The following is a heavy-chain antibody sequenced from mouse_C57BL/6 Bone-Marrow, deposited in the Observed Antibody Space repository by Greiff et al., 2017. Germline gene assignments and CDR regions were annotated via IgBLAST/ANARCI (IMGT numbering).Heavy chain of an antibody. J-gene: IGHJ3*01. Sequence: EVKLMESGGDLVKPGGSLILSCAVSGFTFSSYGMSWVRQTPDKRLKWVATISSGGSYTYYPDSVKGRFTISRNNAKNTLYQQMSSLKTEYTAMYYSAREDYYGSSYAWFAYWGQGTLVTVSA. CDR1: GFTFSSYG. CDR3: AREDYYGSSYAWFAY. V-gene: IGHV5-6*01. D-gene: IGHD1-1*01. CDR2: ISSGGSYT.